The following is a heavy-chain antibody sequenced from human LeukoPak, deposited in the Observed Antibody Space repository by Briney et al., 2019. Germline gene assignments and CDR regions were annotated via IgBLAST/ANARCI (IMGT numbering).Heavy chain of an antibody. CDR3: ARARIQLWSKPGAFDI. V-gene: IGHV4-34*01. D-gene: IGHD5-18*01. J-gene: IGHJ3*02. Sequence: KPSETLSLTCAVYGGSFSGYYWSWIRQPPGKGLEWIGEIKHSGSTNYNPSLKSRVTISVDTSKNQFSLKLSSVTAADTAVYYCARARIQLWSKPGAFDIWGQGTMVTVSS. CDR1: GGSFSGYY. CDR2: IKHSGST.